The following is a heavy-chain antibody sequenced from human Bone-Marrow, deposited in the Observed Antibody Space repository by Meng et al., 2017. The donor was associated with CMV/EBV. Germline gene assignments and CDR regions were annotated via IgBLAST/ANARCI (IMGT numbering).Heavy chain of an antibody. CDR1: GGSVSSGSYY. CDR3: ARYMVVPAAVDAFDI. D-gene: IGHD2-2*01. CDR2: IYYSGST. J-gene: IGHJ3*02. V-gene: IGHV4-61*01. Sequence: SETLSLTCTVSGGSVSSGSYYWSWIRQPPGKGLEWIGYIYYSGSTNYNPSLKSRVTISVDTSKNQFSLKLSSVTAADTAVYYCARYMVVPAAVDAFDIWGQGTMVTVSS.